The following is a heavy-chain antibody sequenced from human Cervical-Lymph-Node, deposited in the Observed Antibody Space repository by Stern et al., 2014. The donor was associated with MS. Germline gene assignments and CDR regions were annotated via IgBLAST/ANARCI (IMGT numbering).Heavy chain of an antibody. CDR1: GFTFSSYG. Sequence: VQLVESGGGVVQPGTSLRLSCAASGFTFSSYGMHWVRPAPGKGLEWVALALYDGSTAYYTNSVKGRFTISRDNSKNTLSLQMNSLTAEDTAVYYCARGHIPYAYNYLFDYWGQGTLVTVSS. CDR2: ALYDGSTA. CDR3: ARGHIPYAYNYLFDY. J-gene: IGHJ4*02. D-gene: IGHD5-24*01. V-gene: IGHV3-33*01.